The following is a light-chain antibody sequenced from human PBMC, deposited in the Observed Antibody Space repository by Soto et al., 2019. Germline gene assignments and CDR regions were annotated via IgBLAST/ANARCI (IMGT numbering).Light chain of an antibody. J-gene: IGKJ4*01. Sequence: PGETATLSCGATQTITNNYLAWYQQKPGLAPRLLIYDTSTRATGIPDRFSGSGSGTDFTLTISRLEPEDFAVYYCQQYGSLLTFGGGTKVEIK. CDR1: QTITNNY. CDR3: QQYGSLLT. V-gene: IGKV3D-20*01. CDR2: DTS.